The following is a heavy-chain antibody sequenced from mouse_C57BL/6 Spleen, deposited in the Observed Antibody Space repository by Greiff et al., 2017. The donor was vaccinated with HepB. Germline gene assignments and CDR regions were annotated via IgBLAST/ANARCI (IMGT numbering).Heavy chain of an antibody. J-gene: IGHJ1*03. CDR1: GFTFSSYT. CDR3: ARQATVVADWYFDV. V-gene: IGHV5-9*01. D-gene: IGHD1-1*01. Sequence: EVHLVESGGGLVKPGGSLKLSCAASGFTFSSYTMSWVRQTPEKRLEWVATISGGGGNTYYPDSVKGRFTISRDNAKNTLYLQMSSLRSEDTALYYCARQATVVADWYFDVWGTGTTVTVSS. CDR2: ISGGGGNT.